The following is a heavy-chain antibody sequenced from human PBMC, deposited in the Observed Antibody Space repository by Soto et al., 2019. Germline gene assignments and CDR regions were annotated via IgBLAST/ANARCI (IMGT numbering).Heavy chain of an antibody. D-gene: IGHD2-2*01. CDR2: IIPILGIA. V-gene: IGHV1-69*08. CDR3: ARDHCSSTSCYFDY. CDR1: GGTFSRYT. Sequence: QVQLVQSGAEVKKPGSSVKVSCKASGGTFSRYTISWVRQAPGQGLEWMGRIIPILGIANYAQKFQGRVTITADKSTSTAYMELSSLRSEDTAVYYCARDHCSSTSCYFDYWGQGTLVTVSS. J-gene: IGHJ4*02.